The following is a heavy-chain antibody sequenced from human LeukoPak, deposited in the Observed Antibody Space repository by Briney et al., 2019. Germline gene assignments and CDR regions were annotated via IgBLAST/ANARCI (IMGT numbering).Heavy chain of an antibody. J-gene: IGHJ4*02. Sequence: TGGSLRLSCAPSGFMFSRHWMSWVRQAPGKGPEWVANIKQDGSERYYVDSVKGRFTISRDNAKNSLYLQMNSLRAEDTAVYYCARDVGHSTDFDYWGQGTLVTVSS. D-gene: IGHD2/OR15-2a*01. CDR2: IKQDGSER. CDR3: ARDVGHSTDFDY. V-gene: IGHV3-7*01. CDR1: GFMFSRHW.